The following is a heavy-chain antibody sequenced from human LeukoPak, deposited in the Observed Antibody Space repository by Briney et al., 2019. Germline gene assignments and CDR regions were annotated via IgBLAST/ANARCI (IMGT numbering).Heavy chain of an antibody. D-gene: IGHD1-14*01. CDR3: ARTGTGNYFDY. CDR2: IYQSGST. Sequence: SETLSLTCAVSGYSISSGYYWGWIRQPPGKGLEWIGTIYQSGSTYYNPSLKSRVTISVDTSENQLSLKLTSVTAADTAVYYCARTGTGNYFDYWGQGTLVTVSS. J-gene: IGHJ4*02. V-gene: IGHV4-38-2*01. CDR1: GYSISSGYY.